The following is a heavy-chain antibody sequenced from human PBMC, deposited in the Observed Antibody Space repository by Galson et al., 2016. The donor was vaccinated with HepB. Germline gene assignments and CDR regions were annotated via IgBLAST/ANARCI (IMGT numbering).Heavy chain of an antibody. J-gene: IGHJ5*02. D-gene: IGHD3-22*01. CDR3: ARHDYDSSIGVYLNLFDP. CDR2: IFYSGTT. V-gene: IGHV4-39*01. CDR1: VGSISNSGYY. Sequence: ATLSLTCTVSVGSISNSGYYLGWIRQPPGKGLEWIGSIFYSGTTYYNAFLKSPVTISIDTPKNQFPLRLTSVTAADTAIYSCARHDYDSSIGVYLNLFDPWGQGTLVTVSS.